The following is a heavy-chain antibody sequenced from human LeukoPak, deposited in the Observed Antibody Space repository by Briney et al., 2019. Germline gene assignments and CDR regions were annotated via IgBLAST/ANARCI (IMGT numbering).Heavy chain of an antibody. V-gene: IGHV3-30-3*01. J-gene: IGHJ4*02. CDR2: ISYDGNNE. CDR1: GFTFSSFA. CDR3: ARELYYYGSGSYPTLY. Sequence: PGGSLRLSCAASGFTFSSFAIHWVRQAPGKGLEWVAVISYDGNNEYYADSVKGRFTISRDNSKNTLYLQMNSLRAEDTALYYCARELYYYGSGSYPTLYWGQGTLVTVSS. D-gene: IGHD3-10*01.